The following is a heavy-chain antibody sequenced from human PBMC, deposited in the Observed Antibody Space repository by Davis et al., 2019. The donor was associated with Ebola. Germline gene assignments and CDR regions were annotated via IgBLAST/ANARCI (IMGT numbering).Heavy chain of an antibody. D-gene: IGHD4-23*01. CDR3: ARDSTTVVSQKQFDY. CDR2: LSYDGSNK. J-gene: IGHJ4*02. CDR1: GFTFSSYA. V-gene: IGHV3-30-3*01. Sequence: PGGSLRLSCAAPGFTFSSYAMHWVRQAPGKGLEWVAVLSYDGSNKYYADSVKGRFTISRDNSKNSLYLQMNSLRDEDTAVYYCARDSTTVVSQKQFDYWGQGTLVTVSS.